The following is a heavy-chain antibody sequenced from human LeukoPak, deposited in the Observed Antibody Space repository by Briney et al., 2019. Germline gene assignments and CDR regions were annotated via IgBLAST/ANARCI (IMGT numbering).Heavy chain of an antibody. J-gene: IGHJ4*02. Sequence: GGSLRLSCGVSGFTFSSYGMHWVRQAPGKGLEWVAYIRYDGSNRHYADSVKGRFTISRDNSKNTLYLQMNSLRAEDTAVYYCAKDGAMATITGGFDYWGQGTLVTVSS. CDR2: IRYDGSNR. V-gene: IGHV3-30*02. D-gene: IGHD5-24*01. CDR3: AKDGAMATITGGFDY. CDR1: GFTFSSYG.